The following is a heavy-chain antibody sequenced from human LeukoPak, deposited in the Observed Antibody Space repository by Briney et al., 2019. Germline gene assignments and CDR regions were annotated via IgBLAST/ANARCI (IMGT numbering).Heavy chain of an antibody. CDR3: ARGHYYGSGTPWYFDL. Sequence: PSQTLSLTCAVSGGSISSGGYSWSWIRQPPGKGLEWIGYIYHSGSTYYNPSLKSRVTISVDRSKNQFPLKLSSVTAADTAVYYCARGHYYGSGTPWYFDLWGRGTLVTVSS. CDR2: IYHSGST. D-gene: IGHD3-10*01. V-gene: IGHV4-30-2*01. CDR1: GGSISSGGYS. J-gene: IGHJ2*01.